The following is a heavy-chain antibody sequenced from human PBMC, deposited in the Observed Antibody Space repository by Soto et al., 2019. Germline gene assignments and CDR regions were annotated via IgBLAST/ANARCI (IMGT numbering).Heavy chain of an antibody. CDR3: ARVYYDLWSGYPRPDYYYYYMDV. CDR2: INHSGST. J-gene: IGHJ6*03. D-gene: IGHD3-3*01. V-gene: IGHV4-34*01. CDR1: GGSFSGYY. Sequence: SETLSLTCAVYGGSFSGYYWSWIRQPPGKGLEWIGEINHSGSTNYNPSLKSRVTISVDTSKNQFSLKLSSVTAADTAVYYCARVYYDLWSGYPRPDYYYYYMDVWGKGTTVTVSS.